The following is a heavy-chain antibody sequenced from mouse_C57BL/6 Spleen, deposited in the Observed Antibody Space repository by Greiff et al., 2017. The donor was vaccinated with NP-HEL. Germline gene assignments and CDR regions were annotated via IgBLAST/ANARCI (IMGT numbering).Heavy chain of an antibody. Sequence: QVQLQQSGAELVKPGASVKLSCKASGYTFTSYWMHWVKQRPGRGLEWIGRIDPNSGGTKYNEKFKSKATLTVDKPSSTAYMQLSSLTSEDSAVYYCARSPIITTVVANWYFDVWGTGTTVTVSS. CDR1: GYTFTSYW. V-gene: IGHV1-72*01. CDR3: ARSPIITTVVANWYFDV. J-gene: IGHJ1*03. D-gene: IGHD1-1*01. CDR2: IDPNSGGT.